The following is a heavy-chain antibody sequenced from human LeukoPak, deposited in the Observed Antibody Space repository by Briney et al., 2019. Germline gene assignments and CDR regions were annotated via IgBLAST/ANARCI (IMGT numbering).Heavy chain of an antibody. CDR2: IKEDGSET. D-gene: IGHD6-25*01. V-gene: IGHV3-7*01. CDR3: ARDTAADY. J-gene: IGHJ4*02. CDR1: GFSFRSHW. Sequence: GGSLRLSCVGSGFSFRSHWMSWVRQAPGKGLEWVANIKEDGSETFYVDSVSGRFTVSRDNAKNSLYLQMNSLRAEDTAVYYCARDTAADYWGQGTLVTVSS.